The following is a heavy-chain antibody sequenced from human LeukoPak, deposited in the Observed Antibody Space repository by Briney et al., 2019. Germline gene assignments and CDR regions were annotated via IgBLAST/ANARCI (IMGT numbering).Heavy chain of an antibody. J-gene: IGHJ5*02. D-gene: IGHD3-3*01. Sequence: GASVKVSCKASGGTFNSYTISWVRQAPGQGLEWMGGIIPIFGTANYAQKFQGRVTITTDESTSTAYMELSSLRSEDTAVYYCAASTIFGVVITYNWFDPWGQGTLVTVSS. CDR2: IIPIFGTA. V-gene: IGHV1-69*05. CDR3: AASTIFGVVITYNWFDP. CDR1: GGTFNSYT.